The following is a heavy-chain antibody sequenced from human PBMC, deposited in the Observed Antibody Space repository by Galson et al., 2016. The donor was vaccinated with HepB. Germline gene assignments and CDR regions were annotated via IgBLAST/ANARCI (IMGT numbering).Heavy chain of an antibody. CDR1: TFSFSSSGMG. CDR2: VYWNDDK. CDR3: AHVRGYSYGHCFDY. V-gene: IGHV2-5*01. D-gene: IGHD5-18*01. Sequence: PALVKPTQTLTLTCTFSTFSFSSSGMGVGWIRQPPGKALEWLALVYWNDDKRYSPSLKSRLTTTKDTSKNQVVLTIVNMDPLDTATYYCAHVRGYSYGHCFDYWGQGILVTVSS. J-gene: IGHJ4*02.